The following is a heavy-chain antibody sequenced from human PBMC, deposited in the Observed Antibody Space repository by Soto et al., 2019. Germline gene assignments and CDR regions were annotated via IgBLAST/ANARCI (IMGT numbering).Heavy chain of an antibody. Sequence: QVRLVQSGAEVKKPGSSVKLSCKVSGGNSNSYSIAWVRQAPGQGLQWLGTIVPLSGTPNHAQQFQARVTITADTSTNPAYLELSRLRSEDTAIYYCARDWRQMSRGGFFDYWGQGSLVTISS. V-gene: IGHV1-69*06. CDR1: GGNSNSYS. D-gene: IGHD3-16*01. CDR3: ARDWRQMSRGGFFDY. CDR2: IVPLSGTP. J-gene: IGHJ4*02.